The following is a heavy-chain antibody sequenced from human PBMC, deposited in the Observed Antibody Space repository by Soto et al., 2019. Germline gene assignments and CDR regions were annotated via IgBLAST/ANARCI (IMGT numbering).Heavy chain of an antibody. CDR3: VKDWSGDKCPCMDV. CDR2: ISASGDTT. V-gene: IGHV3-23*01. Sequence: GQSLRLSCQAAWFTFTKYAMTWVRQAKGKGLEWVSSISASGDTTYYAASVKGRFTISRDSSKSTLSLEMDTLRVEDTAIYYCVKDWSGDKCPCMDVWGLGTTVTVSS. CDR1: WFTFTKYA. J-gene: IGHJ6*02. D-gene: IGHD3-3*01.